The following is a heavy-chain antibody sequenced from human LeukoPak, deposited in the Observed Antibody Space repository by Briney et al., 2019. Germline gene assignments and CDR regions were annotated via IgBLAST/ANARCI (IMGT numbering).Heavy chain of an antibody. CDR2: INPNGGST. CDR3: ARDSIVGATRFDL. V-gene: IGHV1-46*01. J-gene: IGHJ2*01. CDR1: GYTFTTYY. Sequence: ASVKVSCKASGYTFTTYYIHWVRQAPGQGLEWMGIINPNGGSTTYAQKFQGRVTMTRDTSTGTVYMELSSLRSEDTAVFYCARDSIVGATRFDLWGRGTLVTVSS. D-gene: IGHD1-26*01.